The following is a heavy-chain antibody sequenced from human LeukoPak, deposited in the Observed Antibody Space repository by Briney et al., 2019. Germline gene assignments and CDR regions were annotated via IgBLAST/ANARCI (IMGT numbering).Heavy chain of an antibody. J-gene: IGHJ1*01. Sequence: PGGSLRLSCAASGFTFNGYWMIRVRQAPGKGREWVANLNQDGSEKYYVDSVRGRFTISRDNAKNSLYLQMNTLRAEDTAVYYCARFGVPDSSGTSFQHWGQGTLVTVSS. CDR1: GFTFNGYW. CDR3: ARFGVPDSSGTSFQH. D-gene: IGHD3-22*01. V-gene: IGHV3-7*01. CDR2: LNQDGSEK.